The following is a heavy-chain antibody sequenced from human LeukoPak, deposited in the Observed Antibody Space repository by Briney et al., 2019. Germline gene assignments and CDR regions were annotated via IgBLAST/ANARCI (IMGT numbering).Heavy chain of an antibody. CDR3: AKDHTGGWSGYFDY. V-gene: IGHV3-33*06. J-gene: IGHJ4*02. CDR1: GVSFRTYG. D-gene: IGHD6-19*01. Sequence: PGRSLRLSCAASGVSFRTYGVHWVRQAPGKGLEWVAVIWHDASAVFYGDSVRGRFSISRDDSRNTVYLQMDSLRADDTALYYCAKDHTGGWSGYFDYWGQGTLVTVSS. CDR2: IWHDASAV.